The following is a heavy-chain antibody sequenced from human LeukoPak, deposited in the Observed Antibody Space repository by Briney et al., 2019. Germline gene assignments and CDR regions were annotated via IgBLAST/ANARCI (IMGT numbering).Heavy chain of an antibody. V-gene: IGHV1-2*06. CDR2: INPNSGGT. D-gene: IGHD6-19*01. CDR3: ARDSSGWYEVDYLDY. Sequence: ASVKVSCKASGYTFTGYYMHWVRQAPGQGLEWMGRINPNSGGTNYAQKFQGRVTMTRDTSISTAYMELSRLRSDDTAVYYCARDSSGWYEVDYLDYWGQGTLVTVSS. CDR1: GYTFTGYY. J-gene: IGHJ4*02.